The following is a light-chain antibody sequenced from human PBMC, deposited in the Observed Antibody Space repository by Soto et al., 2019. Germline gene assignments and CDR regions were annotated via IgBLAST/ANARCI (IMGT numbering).Light chain of an antibody. Sequence: DIVMTQSPDSLAVSLGERAAINCKSSRSVLYNPNNRNYLAWYQQKPGQPPKLLIYWASSRESGVPDRFSGSGSGTDFTLTISSLQAEDVAVYYCQQYLNELPAFGQGTKVDI. CDR1: RSVLYNPNNRNY. V-gene: IGKV4-1*01. CDR3: QQYLNELPA. J-gene: IGKJ1*01. CDR2: WAS.